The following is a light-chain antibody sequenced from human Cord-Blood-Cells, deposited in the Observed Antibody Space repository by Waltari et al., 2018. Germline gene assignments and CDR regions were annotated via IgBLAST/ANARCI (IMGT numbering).Light chain of an antibody. V-gene: IGLV2-14*01. Sequence: QSALTQPASVSGSPGQSITISCTGTSSDVGGYNYVSWYQQHPGKAPKLMIYEVSNRPSGVPNRFSGAKSGNPASRTISGLQAEDEADYYCSSYTSSSTLVFGTGTKVTVL. CDR3: SSYTSSSTLV. CDR1: SSDVGGYNY. CDR2: EVS. J-gene: IGLJ1*01.